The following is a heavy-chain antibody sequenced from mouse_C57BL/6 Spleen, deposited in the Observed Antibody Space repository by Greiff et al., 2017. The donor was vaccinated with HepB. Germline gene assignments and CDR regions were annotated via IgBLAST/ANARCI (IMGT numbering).Heavy chain of an antibody. CDR2: IDPSDSYT. J-gene: IGHJ2*01. CDR3: ARLIPAITTVVASDY. D-gene: IGHD1-1*01. Sequence: VQLQQPGAELVKPGASVKLSCKASGYTFTSYWMQWVKQRPGQGLEWIGEIDPSDSYTNYNQKFKGKATLTVDTSSSTAYMQLSSLTSEDSAVYYCARLIPAITTVVASDYWGQGTTLTVSS. V-gene: IGHV1-50*01. CDR1: GYTFTSYW.